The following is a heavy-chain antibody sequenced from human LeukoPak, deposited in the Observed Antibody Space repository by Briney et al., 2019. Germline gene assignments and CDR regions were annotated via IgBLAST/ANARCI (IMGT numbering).Heavy chain of an antibody. J-gene: IGHJ3*02. CDR1: GFTFSSYW. CDR2: INSDGSST. CDR3: ASRYSSSWYDAFDI. V-gene: IGHV3-74*01. Sequence: GGSLRLSCAASGFTFSSYWMHWVRQAPGKGLVWVSRINSDGSSTSYADSVKGRFTISRDNAKNTLYLQMSSLRAEDTAVYYCASRYSSSWYDAFDIWGQGTMVTVSS. D-gene: IGHD6-13*01.